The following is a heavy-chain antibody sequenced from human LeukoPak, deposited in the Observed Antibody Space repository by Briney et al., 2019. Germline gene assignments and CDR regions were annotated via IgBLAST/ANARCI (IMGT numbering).Heavy chain of an antibody. V-gene: IGHV1-2*02. CDR3: AKSRIVGAHCLDY. D-gene: IGHD1-26*01. J-gene: IGHJ4*02. Sequence: VASVKVSCKASGYTFTGYYMHWVRQAPGQGLEWMGWINPNSGGTNYAQKFQGRVTMTRDTSISPAYMELSRLRSDDTAVYYCAKSRIVGAHCLDYWGQGTLVTVSS. CDR2: INPNSGGT. CDR1: GYTFTGYY.